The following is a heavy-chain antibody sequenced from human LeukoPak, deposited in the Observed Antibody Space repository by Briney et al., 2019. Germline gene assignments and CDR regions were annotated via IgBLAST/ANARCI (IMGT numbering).Heavy chain of an antibody. V-gene: IGHV4-30-4*08. Sequence: SETLSLTCTVSGGSISSGDYYWSWIRQPPGKGLEWIGYIYYSGSTYYNPSLKSRLTMSIDTSKNQFSLRLSSVTAADTAVYYCARDVTYYYDTSGRFIDYWGQGSLVTVSS. CDR3: ARDVTYYYDTSGRFIDY. CDR2: IYYSGST. CDR1: GGSISSGDYY. D-gene: IGHD3-22*01. J-gene: IGHJ4*02.